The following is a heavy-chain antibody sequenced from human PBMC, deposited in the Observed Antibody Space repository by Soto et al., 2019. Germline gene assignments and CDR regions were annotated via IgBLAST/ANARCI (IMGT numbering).Heavy chain of an antibody. D-gene: IGHD4-17*01. V-gene: IGHV3-30*18. Sequence: QLVESGGGVVPSGASLRLSCAASGFTFSTFGMHWVRQTPGKGLEWVAVISYDGNNKVYADSVKGRFTISRDNFKNTVDLVMNNLKVDDTAVYYCAKDLQAYGDYDYYCYGLDVWRQGATVSVSS. CDR1: GFTFSTFG. CDR2: ISYDGNNK. CDR3: AKDLQAYGDYDYYCYGLDV. J-gene: IGHJ6*02.